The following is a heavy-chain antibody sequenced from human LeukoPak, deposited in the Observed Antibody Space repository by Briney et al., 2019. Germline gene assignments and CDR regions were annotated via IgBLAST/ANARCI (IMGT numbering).Heavy chain of an antibody. V-gene: IGHV1-8*01. Sequence: ASVKVSCKASGYTFTSYDINWVRQATGQGLEWMGWMNPNSGNTGYAQKFQGRVTMTRNTSISTAYMELSSLRSEDTAVYYCARDSGWSNAFDIWGQGTMVTVSS. D-gene: IGHD1-26*01. CDR3: ARDSGWSNAFDI. J-gene: IGHJ3*02. CDR2: MNPNSGNT. CDR1: GYTFTSYD.